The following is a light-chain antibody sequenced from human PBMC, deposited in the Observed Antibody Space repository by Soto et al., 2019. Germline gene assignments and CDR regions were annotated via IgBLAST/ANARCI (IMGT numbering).Light chain of an antibody. V-gene: IGKV3-20*01. CDR1: QSLSGNY. CDR3: HHYGSSPYT. CDR2: GVS. J-gene: IGKJ2*01. Sequence: EIVLTQSPGTLSLSPGERATLSCRASQSLSGNYLAWYQQKPGQAPRLLIFGVSSMATGIPARFSGSGSGTDFTLTISSLQPEDFATYYCHHYGSSPYTFGLGTKLEIK.